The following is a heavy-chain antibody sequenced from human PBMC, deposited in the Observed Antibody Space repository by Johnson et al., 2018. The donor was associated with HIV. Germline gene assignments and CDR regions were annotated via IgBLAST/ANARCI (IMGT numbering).Heavy chain of an antibody. Sequence: EVQLVESGGGVVQPGRSLRLSCAASGFTFSSYGMHWVRQAPGKGLEWVSAISGSGGSTYYADSVKGRFTISRDNSKNTLYLQMNSLRAEDTAVYYCARGEQWSLLGAFDIWGQGTMVTVSS. D-gene: IGHD6-19*01. CDR2: ISGSGGST. J-gene: IGHJ3*02. CDR1: GFTFSSYG. V-gene: IGHV3-23*04. CDR3: ARGEQWSLLGAFDI.